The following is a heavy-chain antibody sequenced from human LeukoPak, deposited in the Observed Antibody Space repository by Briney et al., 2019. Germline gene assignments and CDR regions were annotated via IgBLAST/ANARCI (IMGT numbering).Heavy chain of an antibody. V-gene: IGHV1-24*01. D-gene: IGHD3-22*01. Sequence: GASVKVSCKVSGYTLTEISMHWVRQAPGKGLEWMGVFDAEDGETIYAQKFQGRVTMTEDTSTDTDYMELSSLRSEDTAVYYCATDPLLGKYDSSGYLDYWGQGTLVTVSS. CDR1: GYTLTEIS. J-gene: IGHJ4*02. CDR2: FDAEDGET. CDR3: ATDPLLGKYDSSGYLDY.